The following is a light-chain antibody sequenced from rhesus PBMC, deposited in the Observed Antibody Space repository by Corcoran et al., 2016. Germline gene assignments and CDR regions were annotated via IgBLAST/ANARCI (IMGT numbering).Light chain of an antibody. CDR2: GAS. CDR1: QSVSMF. CDR3: LQSSSWPDS. V-gene: IGKV3-24*03. J-gene: IGKJ2*01. Sequence: EIVMTQSPATLALSPGERATLSCRASQSVSMFLGWYQQKPGQAPRLLIYGASSRATGIPDRFSGSGSGTEVTLTISSLEPEDVGVYFCLQSSSWPDSFGQGTKVEIK.